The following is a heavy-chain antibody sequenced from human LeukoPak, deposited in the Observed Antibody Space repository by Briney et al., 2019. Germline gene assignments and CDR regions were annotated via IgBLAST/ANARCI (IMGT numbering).Heavy chain of an antibody. Sequence: GGSLRLSCAASGFTFSSYSMNWVRQAPGKGLEWVSSISSSSSYIYYADSVKGRFTISRDNAKNSLYLQMNSLRAEDTAVYYCARGGSYLRAFDIWGQGTMVTDSS. V-gene: IGHV3-21*01. CDR3: ARGGSYLRAFDI. CDR2: ISSSSSYI. J-gene: IGHJ3*02. CDR1: GFTFSSYS. D-gene: IGHD1-26*01.